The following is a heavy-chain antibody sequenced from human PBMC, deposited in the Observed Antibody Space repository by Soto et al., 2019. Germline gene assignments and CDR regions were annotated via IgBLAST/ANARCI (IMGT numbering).Heavy chain of an antibody. V-gene: IGHV1-3*01. CDR1: GYTFTSYA. Sequence: ASVKVSCTASGYTFTSYAMHWVRQAPGQRLEWMGWINAGNGNTKYSQKFQGRVTITRDTSASTAYMELSSLRSEDTAVYYCAANLEVVTYYYYYGMDVWGQGTTVTVSS. J-gene: IGHJ6*02. CDR3: AANLEVVTYYYYYGMDV. D-gene: IGHD2-15*01. CDR2: INAGNGNT.